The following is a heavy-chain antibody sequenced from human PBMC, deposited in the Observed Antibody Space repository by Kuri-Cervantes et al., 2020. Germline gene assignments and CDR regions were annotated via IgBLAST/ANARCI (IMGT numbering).Heavy chain of an antibody. V-gene: IGHV3-15*05. D-gene: IGHD3-22*01. Sequence: GESLKISCAASGFTFSNAWMSWVRQAPGKGLEWVGRIKSKTDGGTTDYAAPVKGRFTISRDDSKNTLYLQMNSLRAEDTALYYCVKAKESFYDSSPDYWGQGTLVTVSS. J-gene: IGHJ4*02. CDR3: VKAKESFYDSSPDY. CDR2: IKSKTDGGTT. CDR1: GFTFSNAW.